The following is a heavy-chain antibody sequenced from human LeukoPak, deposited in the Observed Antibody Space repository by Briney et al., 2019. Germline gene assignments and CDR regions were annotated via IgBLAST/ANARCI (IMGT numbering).Heavy chain of an antibody. CDR2: ISGSGGST. D-gene: IGHD2-2*01. V-gene: IGHV3-23*01. Sequence: GGSLRLSCAASGFTFSSYAMSWVRQAPGKGLEWVSAISGSGGSTYYADSVKGRFTISRDNSKNTLYLQMNSLRAEDTAVYYCAKDYLVVVPAATGIAAPFDYWGQGTLVTVSS. J-gene: IGHJ4*02. CDR3: AKDYLVVVPAATGIAAPFDY. CDR1: GFTFSSYA.